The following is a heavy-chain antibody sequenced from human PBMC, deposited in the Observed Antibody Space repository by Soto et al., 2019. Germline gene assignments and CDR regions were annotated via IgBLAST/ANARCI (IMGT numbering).Heavy chain of an antibody. Sequence: SETLSLTCTVSGGSISSGGYYWSWIRQHPGKGLEWIGYIYYSGSTYYNPSLKSRVTISVDTSKNQFSLKLSSVTAADTAVYYCARDPVLRYFDWLPGYYFDYWGQGTLVTVS. CDR2: IYYSGST. CDR3: ARDPVLRYFDWLPGYYFDY. D-gene: IGHD3-9*01. V-gene: IGHV4-31*03. CDR1: GGSISSGGYY. J-gene: IGHJ4*02.